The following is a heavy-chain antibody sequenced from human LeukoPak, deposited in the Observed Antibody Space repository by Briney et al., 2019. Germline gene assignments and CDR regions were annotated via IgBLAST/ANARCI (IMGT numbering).Heavy chain of an antibody. CDR2: ISGSGGST. V-gene: IGHV3-23*01. J-gene: IGHJ3*02. CDR1: GFTFSSYA. CDR3: AKDIGLITMIVVVNNDAFDI. D-gene: IGHD3-22*01. Sequence: GGSLRLSCAASGFTFSSYAMSWVRQAPGKGLEWVSAISGSGGSTYYADSVKGRFTISRDNSKNTLYLQMNSLRAEDTAVYYCAKDIGLITMIVVVNNDAFDIWGQGTMVTVSS.